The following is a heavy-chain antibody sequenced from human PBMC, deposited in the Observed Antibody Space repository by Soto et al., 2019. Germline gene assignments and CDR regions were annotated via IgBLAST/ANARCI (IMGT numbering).Heavy chain of an antibody. CDR2: ISGSGGST. CDR1: GFTFSSYA. V-gene: IGHV3-23*01. D-gene: IGHD3-22*01. Sequence: GGSLRLSCAASGFTFSSYAMSWVRQAPGKGLEWVSAISGSGGSTYYADSVRGRFTISRDNSKNTLYLQMNSLRAEDTAVYYCAKGIGNYYDSSGYYFYWGQGTLVTVSS. J-gene: IGHJ4*02. CDR3: AKGIGNYYDSSGYYFY.